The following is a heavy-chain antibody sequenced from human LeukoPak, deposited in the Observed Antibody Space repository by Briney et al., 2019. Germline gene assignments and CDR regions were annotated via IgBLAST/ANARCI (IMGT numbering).Heavy chain of an antibody. CDR2: IYYSGST. J-gene: IGHJ4*02. CDR1: GGSINSYY. V-gene: IGHV4-59*08. Sequence: SETLSLTCSVSGGSINSYYWSWIRQPPGKGLEWIGYIYYSGSTNYNPSLKSRVTISVDTSKNQFSLKLSSVTAADTAVYYCARGSAPSYYFDYWGQGTLVTVSS. CDR3: ARGSAPSYYFDY.